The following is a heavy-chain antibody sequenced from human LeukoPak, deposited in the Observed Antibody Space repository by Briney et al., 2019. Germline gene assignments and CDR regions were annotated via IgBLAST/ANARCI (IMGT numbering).Heavy chain of an antibody. D-gene: IGHD4-17*01. CDR1: GFTFSSYA. CDR3: ARGSTTPNNY. Sequence: PGGSLRLSCAASGFTFSSYAMSWVRQAPGKGLEWVSSISSSSSYIYYADSVKGRFTISRDNAKNSLYLQMNSLRAEDTAVYYCARGSTTPNNYWGQGTLVTVSS. J-gene: IGHJ4*02. CDR2: ISSSSSYI. V-gene: IGHV3-21*01.